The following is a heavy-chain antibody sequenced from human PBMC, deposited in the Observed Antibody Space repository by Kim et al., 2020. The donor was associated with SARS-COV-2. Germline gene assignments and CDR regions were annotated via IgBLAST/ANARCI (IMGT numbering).Heavy chain of an antibody. Sequence: SETLSLTCAVYGGSFSGYYWSWIRQPPGKGLEWIGEINHSGSTNYNPSLKSRVTISVDTSKNQFSLKLSSVTAADTAVYYCARGPQQQLVRDYWGQGTLVTVSS. CDR1: GGSFSGYY. CDR3: ARGPQQQLVRDY. J-gene: IGHJ4*02. V-gene: IGHV4-34*01. D-gene: IGHD6-13*01. CDR2: INHSGST.